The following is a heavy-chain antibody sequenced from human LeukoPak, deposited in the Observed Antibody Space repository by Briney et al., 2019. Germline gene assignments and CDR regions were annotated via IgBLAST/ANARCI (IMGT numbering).Heavy chain of an antibody. V-gene: IGHV4-59*08. D-gene: IGHD6-13*01. CDR2: IYYSGST. CDR3: ERQNGGGCSSWCGINTFDI. Sequence: SETLSLTCTVSGGSIRSYYWSWIRQSPGKGLKWIGYIYYSGSTNYNPSLKSRVTISVDTSKNQFSLNLSSVTAADTAVYYCERQNGGGCSSWCGINTFDIWGQGTMVTVSS. J-gene: IGHJ3*02. CDR1: GGSIRSYY.